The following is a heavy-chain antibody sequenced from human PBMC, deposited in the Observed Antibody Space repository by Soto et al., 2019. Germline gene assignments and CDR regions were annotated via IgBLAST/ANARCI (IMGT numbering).Heavy chain of an antibody. CDR1: GFTFSSYW. CDR3: ARDSLEGP. V-gene: IGHV3-7*05. CDR2: INQDGSEK. Sequence: GGSLRLSCAASGFTFSSYWMSWVRQVPGKGPEWVANINQDGSEKYYVDSVKDRFTISRDNAKNSLYLQMNSLRAEDTAVYYCARDSLEGPWGQGTLVTVSS. J-gene: IGHJ5*02.